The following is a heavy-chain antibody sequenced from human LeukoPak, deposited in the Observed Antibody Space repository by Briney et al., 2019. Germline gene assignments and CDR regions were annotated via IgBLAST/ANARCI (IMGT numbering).Heavy chain of an antibody. CDR2: INSDGSST. Sequence: GGSLRPSCAASGFTFSSYWMHWVRQAPGKGLVWVSRINSDGSSTSYADSVKGRFTISRDNAKNTLYLQMNSLRAEDTAVYYCARHDDYGDYEPIDYWGQGTLVTVSS. CDR3: ARHDDYGDYEPIDY. V-gene: IGHV3-74*01. D-gene: IGHD4-17*01. CDR1: GFTFSSYW. J-gene: IGHJ4*02.